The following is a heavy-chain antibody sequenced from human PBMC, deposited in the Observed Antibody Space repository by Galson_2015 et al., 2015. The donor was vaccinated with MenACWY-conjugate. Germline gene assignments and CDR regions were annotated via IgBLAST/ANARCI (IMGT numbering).Heavy chain of an antibody. Sequence: LRLSCAASGFTFSSCSMNWVRQAPGKGLEWVSSISSSSGYIYYADSVKGRFTISRDNAKNSLYLQMNSLRAEDTAVYCCARDPGAYSGSYSSFDSWGQGTLVTVSS. D-gene: IGHD1-26*01. CDR3: ARDPGAYSGSYSSFDS. CDR2: ISSSSGYI. CDR1: GFTFSSCS. V-gene: IGHV3-21*01. J-gene: IGHJ4*02.